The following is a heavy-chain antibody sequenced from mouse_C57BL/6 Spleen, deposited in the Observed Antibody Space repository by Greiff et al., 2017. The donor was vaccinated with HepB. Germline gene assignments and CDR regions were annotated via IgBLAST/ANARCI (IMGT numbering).Heavy chain of an antibody. V-gene: IGHV5-4*01. D-gene: IGHD2-4*01. Sequence: EVQVVESGGGLVKPGGSLKLSCAASGFTFSSYAMSWVRQTPEKRLEWVATISDGGSYTYYPDNVKGRFTISRDNAKNNLYLQMSHLKSEDTAMYYCARAPYDYDVNCYFDVWGTGTTVTVSS. CDR3: ARAPYDYDVNCYFDV. J-gene: IGHJ1*03. CDR2: ISDGGSYT. CDR1: GFTFSSYA.